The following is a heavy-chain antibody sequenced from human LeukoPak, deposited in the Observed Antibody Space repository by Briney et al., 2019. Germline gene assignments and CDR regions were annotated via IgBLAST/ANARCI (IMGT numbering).Heavy chain of an antibody. CDR1: GGSISSYY. V-gene: IGHV4-59*01. Sequence: KPSETLSLTCTVSGGSISSYYWSWIRQPPGKGLERIGYIYYSGSTNYNPSLKSRVTISVDTSKNQFSLKLSSVTAADTAVYYCARDRLSIVGATTGMDVWGQGTTVTVSS. J-gene: IGHJ6*02. D-gene: IGHD1-26*01. CDR3: ARDRLSIVGATTGMDV. CDR2: IYYSGST.